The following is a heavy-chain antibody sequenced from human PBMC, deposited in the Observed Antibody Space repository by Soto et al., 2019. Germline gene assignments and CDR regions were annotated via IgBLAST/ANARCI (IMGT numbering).Heavy chain of an antibody. CDR3: ARRGSGSYYDHYYYYYGMDV. CDR1: GGTFSSYA. D-gene: IGHD3-10*01. CDR2: IIPIFGTA. J-gene: IGHJ6*02. V-gene: IGHV1-69*13. Sequence: ASVKVSCKASGGTFSSYAISWVRQAPGQGLEWMGGIIPIFGTANYAQKFQGRVTITADESTSTAYMELSSLRSEDTAVYYCARRGSGSYYDHYYYYYGMDVWGQGTTVTVSS.